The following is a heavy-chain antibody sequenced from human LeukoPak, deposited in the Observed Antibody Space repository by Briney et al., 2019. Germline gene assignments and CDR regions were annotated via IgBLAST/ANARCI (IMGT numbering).Heavy chain of an antibody. CDR1: SGSISSSSYY. D-gene: IGHD4-23*01. CDR2: IYYSGST. CDR3: ARDPVPPVGPFDY. V-gene: IGHV4-39*07. Sequence: SETLSLTCTVSSGSISSSSYYWGWIRQPPGKGLEWIGSIYYSGSTYYNPSLKSRVTISVDTSKNQFSLKLSSVTAADTAVYYCARDPVPPVGPFDYWGQGTLVTVSS. J-gene: IGHJ4*02.